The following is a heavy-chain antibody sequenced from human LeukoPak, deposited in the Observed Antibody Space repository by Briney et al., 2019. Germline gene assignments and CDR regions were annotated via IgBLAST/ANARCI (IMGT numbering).Heavy chain of an antibody. V-gene: IGHV3-11*06. J-gene: IGHJ6*02. CDR1: GFSLSGYY. Sequence: WGSLRLSCAASGFSLSGYYITWIRQAPGKGLEWISYMSSTSSHTKYADSVKGRFTISRDNAENSVYLQMTGMRAEDTAVYDCARKYYRMDVWGQGTTVTVS. CDR2: MSSTSSHT. CDR3: ARKYYRMDV.